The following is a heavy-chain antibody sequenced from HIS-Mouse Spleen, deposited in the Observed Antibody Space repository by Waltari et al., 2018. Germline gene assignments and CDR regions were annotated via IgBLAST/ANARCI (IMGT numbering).Heavy chain of an antibody. CDR3: AKLPTMVRGVILDY. CDR2: ISGSGGST. J-gene: IGHJ4*02. D-gene: IGHD3-10*01. V-gene: IGHV3-23*01. Sequence: EVQLLESGGGLVQPGGSLRLSCAASGFPFSSYAMSWVRQVPGKGLEWVSAISGSGGSTYYADSVKGRFTISRDNSKNTLYLQMNSLRAEDTAVYYCAKLPTMVRGVILDYWGQGTLVTVSS. CDR1: GFPFSSYA.